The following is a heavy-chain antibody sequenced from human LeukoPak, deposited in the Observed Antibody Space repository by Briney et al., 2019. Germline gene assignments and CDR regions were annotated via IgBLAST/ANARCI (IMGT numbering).Heavy chain of an antibody. V-gene: IGHV4-38-2*02. CDR1: GYSISSGYY. CDR3: ARGADSSGYYFFGSYFQH. D-gene: IGHD3-22*01. Sequence: PSETLSLTCTVSGYSISSGYYWGWIRQPPGKGLEWIGRIYHSGSTYYNPSLKSRVTISVDTSKNQFSLKLSSVTAADTAVYYCARGADSSGYYFFGSYFQHWGQGTLVTVSS. J-gene: IGHJ1*01. CDR2: IYHSGST.